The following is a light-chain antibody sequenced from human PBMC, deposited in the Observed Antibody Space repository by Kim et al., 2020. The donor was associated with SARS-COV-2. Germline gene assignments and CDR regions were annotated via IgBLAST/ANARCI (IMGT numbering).Light chain of an antibody. Sequence: PGERATLSCRTSQSVASHYLAWYQQKPGQAPSLLISGASSRATGIPDRFSASGSGTDFTLTISRLEPEDFAVYYCQLYGSSPLYTFGQGTKLEIK. CDR2: GAS. CDR3: QLYGSSPLYT. CDR1: QSVASHY. V-gene: IGKV3-20*01. J-gene: IGKJ2*01.